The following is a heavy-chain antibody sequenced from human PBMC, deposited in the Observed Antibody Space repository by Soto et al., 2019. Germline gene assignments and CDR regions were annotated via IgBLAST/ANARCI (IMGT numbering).Heavy chain of an antibody. CDR3: ARDQATIKSNYYYYYGMDV. CDR1: GGSISSSSYY. CDR2: IYYSGST. J-gene: IGHJ6*02. Sequence: ASETLSLTCTVSGGSISSSSYYWGWIRQPPGKGLEWIGSIYYSGSTYYNPSLKSRVTISVDTSKNQFSLKLSSVTAADTAVYYCARDQATIKSNYYYYYGMDVWGQGTTVTVSS. D-gene: IGHD5-12*01. V-gene: IGHV4-39*02.